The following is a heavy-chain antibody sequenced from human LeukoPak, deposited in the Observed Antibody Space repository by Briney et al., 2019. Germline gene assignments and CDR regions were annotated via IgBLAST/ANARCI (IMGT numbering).Heavy chain of an antibody. CDR1: GFSFSSYS. V-gene: IGHV3-30-3*01. CDR3: VRESCSGGSCTYDPFDI. J-gene: IGHJ3*02. D-gene: IGHD2-15*01. CDR2: MSVNGVNK. Sequence: GGSLRLSCVASGFSFSSYSIHWVRRVPGKGLEWVAVMSVNGVNKYYADSVRGRFTVSRDISKDTQFLQMNSLRFEDTAVYFCVRESCSGGSCTYDPFDIWGHGTMVTVST.